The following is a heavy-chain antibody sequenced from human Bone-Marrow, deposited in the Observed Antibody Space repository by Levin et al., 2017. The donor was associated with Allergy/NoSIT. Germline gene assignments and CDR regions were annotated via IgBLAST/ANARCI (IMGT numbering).Heavy chain of an antibody. CDR1: GFTFGSYW. J-gene: IGHJ4*02. V-gene: IGHV3-7*04. Sequence: SCAASGFTFGSYWMSWVRQAPGKGLEWVATIKQDGSERHYVDSVKGRFTISRDNAKNSLYLQMSSLRAEDTAVYYCARVPWTGAYFDYWGQGTLVTVSS. CDR3: ARVPWTGAYFDY. D-gene: IGHD1-14*01. CDR2: IKQDGSER.